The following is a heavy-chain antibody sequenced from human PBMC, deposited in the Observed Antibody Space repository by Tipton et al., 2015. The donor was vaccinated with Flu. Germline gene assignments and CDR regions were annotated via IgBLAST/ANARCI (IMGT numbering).Heavy chain of an antibody. Sequence: TLSLTCAVSANSISSDFFWGWIRQPPGKGLEWIGTINHSGATYYNPSLKSRVTTSMDTSKMQLSLKLRSVTAADTAVYYCVGAPNWYYFDYWGQGTLVTVSS. D-gene: IGHD1-1*01. V-gene: IGHV4-38-2*01. CDR1: ANSISSDFF. CDR3: VGAPNWYYFDY. CDR2: INHSGAT. J-gene: IGHJ4*02.